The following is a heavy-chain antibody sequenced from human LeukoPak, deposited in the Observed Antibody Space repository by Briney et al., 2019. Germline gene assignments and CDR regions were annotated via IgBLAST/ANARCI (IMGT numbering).Heavy chain of an antibody. CDR2: INHSGST. D-gene: IGHD3-10*01. CDR3: ARGVETMVRGLGPINWFDP. CDR1: GGSFSGYY. J-gene: IGHJ5*02. V-gene: IGHV4-34*01. Sequence: PSETLSLTCAVYGGSFSGYYWSWIRQPPGKGLEWIGEINHSGSTNYNPSLKSRVTISVDTSKNQFSLKLSSVTAADTAVYYCARGVETMVRGLGPINWFDPWGQGTLVTVSS.